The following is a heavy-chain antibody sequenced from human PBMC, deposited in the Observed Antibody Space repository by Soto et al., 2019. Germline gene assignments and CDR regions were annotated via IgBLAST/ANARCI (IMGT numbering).Heavy chain of an antibody. CDR1: GFTFSSYA. Sequence: GGSLRLSCAASGFTFSSYAMSWVRQAPGKGLEWVSAISGSGGSTYYADSVKGRFTISRDNSKNTLYLQMNSLRAEDTAVYYCARDPIKYYDFWSGYSGAFDIWGQGTMVTVSS. V-gene: IGHV3-23*01. CDR3: ARDPIKYYDFWSGYSGAFDI. D-gene: IGHD3-3*01. J-gene: IGHJ3*02. CDR2: ISGSGGST.